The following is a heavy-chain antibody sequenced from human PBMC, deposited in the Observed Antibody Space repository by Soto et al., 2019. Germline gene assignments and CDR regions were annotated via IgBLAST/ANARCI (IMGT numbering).Heavy chain of an antibody. J-gene: IGHJ4*02. D-gene: IGHD3-10*01. Sequence: QVQLVQSGAEVKKPGAPVKVSCKASGYSFINYYIYWVRQAPAQGLEWMGIISPSSGSTNYAQKFPGKVTMTRDTSTSTGYMELSSLTSEDTAVYFCARADYYRYFDYWGQGTLVTVSS. V-gene: IGHV1-46*03. CDR3: ARADYYRYFDY. CDR1: GYSFINYY. CDR2: ISPSSGST.